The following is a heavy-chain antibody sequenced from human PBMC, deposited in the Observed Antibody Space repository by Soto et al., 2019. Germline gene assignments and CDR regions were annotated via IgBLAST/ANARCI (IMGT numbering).Heavy chain of an antibody. V-gene: IGHV5-51*01. D-gene: IGHD6-25*01. CDR2: IHPGTTDT. CDR1: GSSFTSYW. CDR3: ASHSRYSSGGIEDWMDV. Sequence: GEPRKISCRGSGSSFTSYWIGWLRQMPGKGLEWMGIIHPGTTDTRYSPCFQGKVTIPADKSISTAYLQWSSLKASDTAMYYCASHSRYSSGGIEDWMDVWGQGTTVTVSS. J-gene: IGHJ6*02.